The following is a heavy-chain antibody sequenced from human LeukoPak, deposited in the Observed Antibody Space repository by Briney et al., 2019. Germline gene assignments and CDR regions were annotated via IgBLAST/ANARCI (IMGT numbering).Heavy chain of an antibody. CDR3: VYSSGWTNFYYYGMDV. Sequence: PGGSLRLSCAASGFTFSSYAMSWVRQAPGKGLEWVSAISGSGGSTYYADSVKGRFTISRDNSKNTLYLQMNSLRAEDTAIYYCVYSSGWTNFYYYGMDVWGQGTTVTVSS. CDR1: GFTFSSYA. D-gene: IGHD6-19*01. V-gene: IGHV3-23*01. J-gene: IGHJ6*02. CDR2: ISGSGGST.